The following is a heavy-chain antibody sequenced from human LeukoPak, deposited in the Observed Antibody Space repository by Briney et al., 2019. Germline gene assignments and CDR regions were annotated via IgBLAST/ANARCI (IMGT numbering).Heavy chain of an antibody. Sequence: PSQTLSLTCTVSGGSISSGSYYWSWIRQPGGKGVEWIGRIYTSGSTNYNPSLKSRVTISADTSKNQFSLKLSSVTAADTAVYYCALKTVAGTFDIWGPGTMVTVSS. D-gene: IGHD6-19*01. CDR2: IYTSGST. CDR1: GGSISSGSYY. CDR3: ALKTVAGTFDI. J-gene: IGHJ3*02. V-gene: IGHV4-61*02.